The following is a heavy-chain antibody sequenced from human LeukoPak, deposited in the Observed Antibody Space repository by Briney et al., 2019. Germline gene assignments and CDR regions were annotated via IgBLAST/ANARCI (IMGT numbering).Heavy chain of an antibody. Sequence: ASVKVSCKASGYTFTSYYMHWVRQAPGQGLEWMGIISPSGGSTTYAQKFQGRVTMTRDMSTSTVYMELSSLRYEDTAVYYRARDVYGSGSYYEHYFDYWGQGTLVTVSS. D-gene: IGHD3-10*01. J-gene: IGHJ4*02. CDR3: ARDVYGSGSYYEHYFDY. V-gene: IGHV1-46*01. CDR1: GYTFTSYY. CDR2: ISPSGGST.